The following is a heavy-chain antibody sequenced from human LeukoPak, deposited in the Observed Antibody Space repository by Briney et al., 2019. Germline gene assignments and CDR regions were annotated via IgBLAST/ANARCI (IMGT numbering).Heavy chain of an antibody. CDR2: ISYDGSNK. J-gene: IGHJ4*02. V-gene: IGHV3-30*18. Sequence: GGSLRLSCAASGFTFSSYGMHWVRQAPGKGLEWVAVISYDGSNKYYADSVKGRFTISRDNSKNTLYLQMNSLRAEDTAVYYCAKEPSAYDSSGYTDYWGQGTLVTVSS. D-gene: IGHD3-22*01. CDR1: GFTFSSYG. CDR3: AKEPSAYDSSGYTDY.